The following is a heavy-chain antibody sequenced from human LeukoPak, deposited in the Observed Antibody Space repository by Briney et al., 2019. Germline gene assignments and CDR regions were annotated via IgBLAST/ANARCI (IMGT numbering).Heavy chain of an antibody. V-gene: IGHV1-2*02. CDR3: ARGLGSSSWLALGY. CDR1: GYTFTGYY. Sequence: ASVKVSCMASGYTFTGYYMHWVRQAPGPGLEWMGWINPNSGGTNYAQKFQGRVTMTRDTSISTAYMELSRLRSDDTAVYYCARGLGSSSWLALGYWGQGTLVTVSS. CDR2: INPNSGGT. D-gene: IGHD6-13*01. J-gene: IGHJ4*02.